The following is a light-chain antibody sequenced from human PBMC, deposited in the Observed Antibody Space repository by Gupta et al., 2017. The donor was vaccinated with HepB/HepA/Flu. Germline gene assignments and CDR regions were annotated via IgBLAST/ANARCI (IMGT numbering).Light chain of an antibody. V-gene: IGKV3-20*01. Sequence: EIVLAQSPGTLSLSPGEGATLSCRASQSVSTNFFAWYQQKPGQAPRLLIYAASRRATGIPDRFSGSGSGTDFTLSISRLEPEDFAIYYCQQYGSSPLTFGGGTKVEIK. CDR3: QQYGSSPLT. CDR2: AAS. CDR1: QSVSTNF. J-gene: IGKJ4*01.